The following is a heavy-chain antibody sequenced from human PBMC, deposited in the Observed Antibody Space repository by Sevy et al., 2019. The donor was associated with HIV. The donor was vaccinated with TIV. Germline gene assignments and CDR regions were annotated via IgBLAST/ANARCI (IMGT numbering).Heavy chain of an antibody. CDR3: ARDFTVFGVVSGIDY. D-gene: IGHD3-3*01. CDR1: GFIFSSYS. J-gene: IGHJ4*02. CDR2: ISSSSSYI. Sequence: GGSLRLSCAASGFIFSSYSMNWVRQAPGKGLEWVSSISSSSSYIYYSDSVKGRFTISRANAKNFLFLQMNNLRVEDTAIYYCARDFTVFGVVSGIDYWGQGNLVTVSP. V-gene: IGHV3-21*04.